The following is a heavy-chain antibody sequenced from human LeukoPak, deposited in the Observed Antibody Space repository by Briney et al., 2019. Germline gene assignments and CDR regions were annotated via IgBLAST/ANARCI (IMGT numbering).Heavy chain of an antibody. CDR2: INSDGSST. Sequence: PGGSLRLSCAASGFTFSSYWMHWVRQAPGKGLVWVSRINSDGSSTIYADSVKGRFTISRDNAKNTLYLQMNSLRAEDTAVYYCARASIFGVNWFDPWGQGTLVTVSS. V-gene: IGHV3-74*01. D-gene: IGHD3-3*01. J-gene: IGHJ5*02. CDR3: ARASIFGVNWFDP. CDR1: GFTFSSYW.